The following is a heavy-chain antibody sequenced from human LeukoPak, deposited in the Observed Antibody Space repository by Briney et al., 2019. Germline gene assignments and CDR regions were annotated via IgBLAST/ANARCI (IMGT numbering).Heavy chain of an antibody. CDR1: GFTFSSYG. Sequence: PGGSLRLSCAASGFTFSSYGMSWVRQAPGKGLEWVSAISGSGGSTYYADSVKGRFTISRDNSKNTLYLQMNSLRAEDTAVYYCAKRSRIAAAGLYYYYYYMDVWGKGTTVTISS. V-gene: IGHV3-23*01. D-gene: IGHD6-13*01. CDR3: AKRSRIAAAGLYYYYYYMDV. J-gene: IGHJ6*03. CDR2: ISGSGGST.